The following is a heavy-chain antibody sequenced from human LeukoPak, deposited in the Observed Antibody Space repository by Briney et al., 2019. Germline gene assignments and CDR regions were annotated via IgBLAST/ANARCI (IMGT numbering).Heavy chain of an antibody. J-gene: IGHJ5*01. CDR1: GGTFSSYA. D-gene: IGHD3-3*01. V-gene: IGHV1-69*13. Sequence: GASVKVSCKASGGTFSSYAISWVRQAPGQGLEWMGGIIPIFGTTHYAQKFQGRVSITADESTSTAYMELSSLRSDDTAVYYCARSRTIFGVITAPWGQGTLVTVSS. CDR2: IIPIFGTT. CDR3: ARSRTIFGVITAP.